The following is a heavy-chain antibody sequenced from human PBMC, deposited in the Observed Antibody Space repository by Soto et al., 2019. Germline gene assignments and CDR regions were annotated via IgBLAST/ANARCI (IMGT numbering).Heavy chain of an antibody. CDR1: GGSISSGDYY. D-gene: IGHD1-26*01. CDR2: IYYSGST. Sequence: PSETLSLTYTVSGGSISSGDYYWSWIRQPPGKGLEWIGYIYYSGSTYYNPSLKSRVTISVDTSKNQFSLKLSSVTAADTAVYYCARDLTRREGPFDYWGQGTLVTVSS. CDR3: ARDLTRREGPFDY. J-gene: IGHJ4*02. V-gene: IGHV4-30-4*01.